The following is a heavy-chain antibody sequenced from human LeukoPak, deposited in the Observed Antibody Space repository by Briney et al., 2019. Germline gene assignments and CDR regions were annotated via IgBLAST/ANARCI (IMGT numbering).Heavy chain of an antibody. CDR3: ARHQVDYGDSTYYFDY. V-gene: IGHV3-21*01. D-gene: IGHD4-17*01. J-gene: IGHJ4*02. Sequence: PGGSLRLSCAASGFTFSSYSMNWVRQAPGKGLEWVSSISSSSSYICYADSVKGRFTISRDNAKNSLYLQMNSLRAEDTAVYYCARHQVDYGDSTYYFDYWGQGTLVTVSS. CDR1: GFTFSSYS. CDR2: ISSSSSYI.